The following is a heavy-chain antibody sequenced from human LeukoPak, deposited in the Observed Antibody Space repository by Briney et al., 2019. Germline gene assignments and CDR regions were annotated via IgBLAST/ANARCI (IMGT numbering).Heavy chain of an antibody. CDR3: ARVPLPRVAARGYYFDY. CDR2: INPNSGGT. J-gene: IGHJ4*02. Sequence: AAVKVSCKASGYTFTGYYMLWVRPAPGQGREWMGWINPNSGGTNYAQKFQGRVTMTRDTSISTAYMELSRLRSDDTAVYYCARVPLPRVAARGYYFDYWGQGALVTVSS. CDR1: GYTFTGYY. D-gene: IGHD2-15*01. V-gene: IGHV1-2*02.